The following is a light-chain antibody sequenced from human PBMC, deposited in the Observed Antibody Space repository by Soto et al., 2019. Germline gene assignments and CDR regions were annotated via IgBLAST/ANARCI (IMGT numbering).Light chain of an antibody. CDR3: QQYNSPPYT. V-gene: IGKV1-5*03. Sequence: DIQMTQSPSTLSASVGDRVTITCRASQSISSWLAWYQQKPGKAPKLLIYKASSLESGVPSRFSGSGSWTEFTLTIRSLQPDNFATYYCQQYNSPPYTFGQGTKLEIK. CDR1: QSISSW. CDR2: KAS. J-gene: IGKJ2*01.